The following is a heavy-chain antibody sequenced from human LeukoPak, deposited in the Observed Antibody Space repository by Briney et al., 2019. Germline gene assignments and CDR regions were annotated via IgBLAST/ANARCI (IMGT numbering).Heavy chain of an antibody. V-gene: IGHV4-59*01. D-gene: IGHD3-10*01. CDR1: GGSISSYY. J-gene: IGHJ6*03. Sequence: PSETLSLTCTVSGGSISSYYWSWIRQPPGKGLEWIGYMFYSGSTNYNPSLKSRVTISGDTSKNQFSLKLSSVTAADTAVYYCARVSHSYGSGGYIVTYYYMDVWGKGTTVTVSS. CDR3: ARVSHSYGSGGYIVTYYYMDV. CDR2: MFYSGST.